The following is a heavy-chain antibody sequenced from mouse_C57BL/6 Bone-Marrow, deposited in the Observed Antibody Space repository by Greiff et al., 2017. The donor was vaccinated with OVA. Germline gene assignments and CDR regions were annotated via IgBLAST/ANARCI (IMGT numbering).Heavy chain of an antibody. CDR1: GYTFTDYY. CDR3: AREGFAY. V-gene: IGHV1-26*01. CDR2: INPNTGGT. J-gene: IGHJ3*01. Sequence: VQLQQSGPELVKPGASVKISCKASGYTFTDYYMNWVKQSHGKSLEWIGDINPNTGGTSYNQKFKGKATLTVDKSSSTAYMELRNLTSEDSAVYYCAREGFAYWGQGTLVTVSA.